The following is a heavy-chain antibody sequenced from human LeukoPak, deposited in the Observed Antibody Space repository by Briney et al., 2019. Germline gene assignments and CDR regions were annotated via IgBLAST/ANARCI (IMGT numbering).Heavy chain of an antibody. V-gene: IGHV3-23*01. D-gene: IGHD3-22*01. CDR3: ANTYYYDSSGYY. CDR2: ISGSGGST. Sequence: GVLRLSCAASGFTVSSNYMSWVRQAPGKGLEWVSAISGSGGSTYYADSVKGRFTISRDNSKNTLYLQMNSLRAEDTAVYYCANTYYYDSSGYYWGQGTLVTVSS. J-gene: IGHJ4*02. CDR1: GFTVSSNY.